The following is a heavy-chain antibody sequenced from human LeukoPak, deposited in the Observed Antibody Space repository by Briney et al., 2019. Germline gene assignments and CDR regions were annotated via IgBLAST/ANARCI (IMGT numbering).Heavy chain of an antibody. D-gene: IGHD3-10*01. J-gene: IGHJ4*02. CDR3: ARGILWFRDYFDY. CDR1: GGSFSGYY. Sequence: PSETLSLTCAVYGGSFSGYYWRWIRQPPGKGLEWIGEINHSGSTNYNPSLKSRVTISVDTSKNQFSLKLSSVTAADTAVYYCARGILWFRDYFDYWGQGTLVTVSS. V-gene: IGHV4-34*01. CDR2: INHSGST.